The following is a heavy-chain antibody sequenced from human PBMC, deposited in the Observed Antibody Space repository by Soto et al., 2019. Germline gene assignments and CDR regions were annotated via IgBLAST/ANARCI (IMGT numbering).Heavy chain of an antibody. J-gene: IGHJ4*02. CDR1: GGSFSGYY. Sequence: SETLSLTCAVYGGSFSGYYWSWIRQPPGKGLEWIGEINHSGSTNYNPSLKSRVTISVDTSKNQFSLKLSSVTAADTAVYYCARGYCSSTSCRFMIYFDYWGQGTLVTVSS. CDR3: ARGYCSSTSCRFMIYFDY. CDR2: INHSGST. D-gene: IGHD2-2*01. V-gene: IGHV4-34*01.